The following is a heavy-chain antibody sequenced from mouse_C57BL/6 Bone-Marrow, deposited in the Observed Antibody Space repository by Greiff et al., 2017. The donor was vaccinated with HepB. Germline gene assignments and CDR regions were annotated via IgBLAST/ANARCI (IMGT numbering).Heavy chain of an antibody. Sequence: QVQLQQPGAELVMPGASVKLSCKASGYTFTSYWMHWVKQRPGQGLEWIGEIDPSDSYTNYTQKFKGKSTLTVDKSSSTAYLQLSSLTSEDSAVYYCAREGYSNHAYYDAMDYWGQGTSVTVSS. CDR2: IDPSDSYT. V-gene: IGHV1-69*01. D-gene: IGHD2-5*01. J-gene: IGHJ4*01. CDR1: GYTFTSYW. CDR3: AREGYSNHAYYDAMDY.